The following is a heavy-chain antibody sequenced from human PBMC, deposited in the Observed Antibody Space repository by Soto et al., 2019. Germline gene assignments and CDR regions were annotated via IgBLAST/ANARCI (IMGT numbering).Heavy chain of an antibody. CDR3: ARGYCGGDSCQRDYYGMDV. J-gene: IGHJ6*02. CDR1: GFTFTRYS. D-gene: IGHD2-15*01. Sequence: SLRLSCAASGFTFTRYSMNWVRQAPGKGLEWVSSISSTTNYIYYADSMKGRFTVSRDNAKNTLYLQMNSLRAEDTALYYCARGYCGGDSCQRDYYGMDVWGQGTTVTVSS. V-gene: IGHV3-21*01. CDR2: ISSTTNYI.